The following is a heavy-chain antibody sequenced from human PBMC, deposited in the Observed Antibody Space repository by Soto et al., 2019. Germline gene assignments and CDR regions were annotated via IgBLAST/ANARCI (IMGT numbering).Heavy chain of an antibody. CDR1: GGTFSSYA. CDR3: ARVPRYSSDIVEVPAVMFEDWFHP. Sequence: SLKVSCKASGGTFSSYAISWVRQAPGQGLEWMGGIIPIFGTANYAQKFQGRVTITADESTSTAYMELRSLRSEDTARYYCARVPRYSSDIVEVPAVMFEDWFHPWGQGTLVTVSS. J-gene: IGHJ5*02. V-gene: IGHV1-69*13. D-gene: IGHD2-2*01. CDR2: IIPIFGTA.